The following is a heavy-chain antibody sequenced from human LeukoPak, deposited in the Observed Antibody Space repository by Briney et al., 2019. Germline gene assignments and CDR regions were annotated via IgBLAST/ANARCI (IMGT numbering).Heavy chain of an antibody. CDR3: ARAPYYYDSSGYFQH. D-gene: IGHD3-22*01. J-gene: IGHJ1*01. CDR1: GFTFSSYS. V-gene: IGHV3-48*04. Sequence: GGSLRLSCAASGFTFSSYSMNWVRQAPGKGLEWVSYISSSGSTMYYADSVKGRFTISRDNAKNSLYLQLNSLRAEDTAVYYCARAPYYYDSSGYFQHWGQGTLVTVPS. CDR2: ISSSGSTM.